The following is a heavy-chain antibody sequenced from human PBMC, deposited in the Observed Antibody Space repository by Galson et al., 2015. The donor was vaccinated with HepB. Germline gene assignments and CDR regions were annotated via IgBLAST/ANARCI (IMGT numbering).Heavy chain of an antibody. V-gene: IGHV6-1*01. D-gene: IGHD7-27*01. Sequence: CAISGDSVSSDDASWNWIRQSPSGGLEWLGRTYYRSKWHNDYAVSVKSRINFSPDTSKNQLSLQLSSVTPEDTGVYYCARDRELELGFFDYWGQGTLVTVSS. CDR3: ARDRELELGFFDY. CDR2: TYYRSKWHN. J-gene: IGHJ4*02. CDR1: GDSVSSDDAS.